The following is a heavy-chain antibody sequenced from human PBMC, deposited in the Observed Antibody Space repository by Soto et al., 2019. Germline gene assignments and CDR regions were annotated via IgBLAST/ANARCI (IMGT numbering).Heavy chain of an antibody. J-gene: IGHJ4*02. CDR2: ISYDGSNK. Sequence: GGSLRLSCAASGFTFSSYGMHWVRQAPGKGLEWVAVISYDGSNKYYADSVKGRFTISRDNSKNTLYLQMNSLRAEDTAVYYCAKEHYTDKRPRGSYFDYWGQGTLVTVSS. CDR1: GFTFSSYG. V-gene: IGHV3-30*18. D-gene: IGHD4-4*01. CDR3: AKEHYTDKRPRGSYFDY.